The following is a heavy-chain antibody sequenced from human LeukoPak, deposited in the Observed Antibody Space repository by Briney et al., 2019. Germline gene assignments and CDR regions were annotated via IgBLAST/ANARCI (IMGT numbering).Heavy chain of an antibody. V-gene: IGHV3-33*01. CDR3: ARPRDYLGSGSYYSGMDV. J-gene: IGHJ6*02. CDR1: GFTFSSYG. Sequence: GGSLRLSCAASGFTFSSYGMHWARQAPGKGLEWVAVIWYDGSNKYYADSVKGRFTISRDNSKNTLYLQMNSLRAEDTAVYYCARPRDYLGSGSYYSGMDVWGQGTTVTVSS. CDR2: IWYDGSNK. D-gene: IGHD3-10*01.